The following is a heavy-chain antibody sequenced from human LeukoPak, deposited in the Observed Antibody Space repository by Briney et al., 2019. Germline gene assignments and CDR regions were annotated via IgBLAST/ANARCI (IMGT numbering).Heavy chain of an antibody. Sequence: GGSLRLSCAASGFTFSSYSMNWVSQAPGKGLEWVSSISSSSSYIYYADSVKGRFTISRDNAKNSLYLQMNSLRAEDTAVYYCARGPTPHCTNGVCYISHFDYWGQGTLVTVSS. CDR2: ISSSSSYI. D-gene: IGHD2-8*01. CDR3: ARGPTPHCTNGVCYISHFDY. V-gene: IGHV3-21*01. CDR1: GFTFSSYS. J-gene: IGHJ4*02.